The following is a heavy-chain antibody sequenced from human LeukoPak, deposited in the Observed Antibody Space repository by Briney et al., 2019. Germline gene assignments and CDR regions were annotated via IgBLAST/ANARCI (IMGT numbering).Heavy chain of an antibody. CDR1: GFTFSSYS. CDR3: ARDLGATVTTYYFDY. J-gene: IGHJ4*02. V-gene: IGHV3-48*04. D-gene: IGHD4-17*01. CDR2: ISSSSSTI. Sequence: PGGSLRLSCAASGFTFSSYSMNWVRQAPGKGLEWVSYISSSSSTIYYADSVKGRFTISRDNAKNSLYLQMNSLRAEDTAVYYCARDLGATVTTYYFDYWGQGTLVTVSS.